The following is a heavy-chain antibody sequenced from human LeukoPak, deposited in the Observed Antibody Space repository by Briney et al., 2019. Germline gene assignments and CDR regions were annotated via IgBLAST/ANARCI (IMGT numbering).Heavy chain of an antibody. CDR3: ARDSGTYYDFWSGSPQGSWFDP. Sequence: GGSLRLSCAASGFTFSSYWMSWVRQAPGKGLEWVANIKQDGSEKYYVDSVKGRFTISRDNAKNSLYLQMNSLRAEDTAVYYCARDSGTYYDFWSGSPQGSWFDPWGQGTLVTVSS. D-gene: IGHD3-3*01. CDR1: GFTFSSYW. V-gene: IGHV3-7*01. CDR2: IKQDGSEK. J-gene: IGHJ5*02.